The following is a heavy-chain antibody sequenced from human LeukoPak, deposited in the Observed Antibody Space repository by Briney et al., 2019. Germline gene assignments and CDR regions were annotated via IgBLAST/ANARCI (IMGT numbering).Heavy chain of an antibody. Sequence: SQTLSLTCNVSGGSINTANYYWTWIRQPPGKGLEWIGYIYYSGSTNYNPSLKSRVTISVDTSKNQFSLKLSSVTAADTAVYYCASTDRIKDAFDIWGQGTMVTVSS. V-gene: IGHV4-61*01. J-gene: IGHJ3*02. CDR2: IYYSGST. CDR1: GGSINTANYY. D-gene: IGHD1-14*01. CDR3: ASTDRIKDAFDI.